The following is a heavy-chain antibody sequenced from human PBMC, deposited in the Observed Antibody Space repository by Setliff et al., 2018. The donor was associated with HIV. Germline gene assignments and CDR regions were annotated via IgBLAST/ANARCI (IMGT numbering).Heavy chain of an antibody. CDR1: GYTFIHYD. CDR2: INTDTGNT. CDR3: ARGMNAVRYFDWLDAFVI. Sequence: ASVKVSCKTSGYTFIHYDIHWVRQAPGERLEWLGWINTDTGNTKYSQKFQDRLTFTRDTSALTADMELSSLRSEDTAVYFCARGMNAVRYFDWLDAFVIWGQGTMVTVSS. D-gene: IGHD3-9*01. J-gene: IGHJ3*02. V-gene: IGHV1-3*04.